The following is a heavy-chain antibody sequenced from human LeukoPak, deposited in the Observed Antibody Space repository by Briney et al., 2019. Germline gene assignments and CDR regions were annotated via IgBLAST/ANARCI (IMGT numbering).Heavy chain of an antibody. V-gene: IGHV3-33*01. J-gene: IGHJ4*02. CDR2: IWYDGSTK. CDR1: GFSFSSYG. Sequence: GGSLRLSCAASGFSFSSYGMHWVRQAPGKGLEWVAIIWYDGSTKYYADSVKGRFTISRDNSKNTLYLQMNSLRAEDTAVYYCARSTPMGFIRKGYLDYCGQGTLVIVSS. CDR3: ARSTPMGFIRKGYLDY. D-gene: IGHD5-18*01.